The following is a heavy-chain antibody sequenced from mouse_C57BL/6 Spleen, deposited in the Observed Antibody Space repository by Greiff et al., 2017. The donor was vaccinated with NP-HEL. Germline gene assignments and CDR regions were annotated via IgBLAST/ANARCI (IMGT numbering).Heavy chain of an antibody. CDR3: AREDYYGSSYGYFDV. V-gene: IGHV1-39*01. J-gene: IGHJ1*03. Sequence: EVQLQQSGPELVKPGASVKISCKASGYSFTDYNMNWVKQSNGKSLEWIGEINPNYGTTSYNQKFKGKATLTADQSSSTAYMQLNSLTYEDSAVYCCAREDYYGSSYGYFDVWGTGTTVTVSS. CDR2: INPNYGTT. D-gene: IGHD1-1*01. CDR1: GYSFTDYN.